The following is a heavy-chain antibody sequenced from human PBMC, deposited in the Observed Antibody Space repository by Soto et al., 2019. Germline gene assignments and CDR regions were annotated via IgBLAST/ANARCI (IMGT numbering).Heavy chain of an antibody. D-gene: IGHD2-21*02. CDR3: ARGAIVVVTQQGGDAFDI. J-gene: IGHJ3*02. V-gene: IGHV4-61*01. CDR1: GGSVSSGSYY. Sequence: QVQLQESGPGLVKPSETLSLTCTVSGGSVSSGSYYWSWIRQPPGKGLEWIGYIYYSGSTNYNPSLKSRVTISVDTSKNQFSLQLSSVTAADAAVYYCARGAIVVVTQQGGDAFDIWGQGTMVTVSS. CDR2: IYYSGST.